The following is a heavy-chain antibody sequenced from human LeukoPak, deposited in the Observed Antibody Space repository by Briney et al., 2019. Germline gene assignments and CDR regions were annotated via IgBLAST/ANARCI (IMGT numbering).Heavy chain of an antibody. J-gene: IGHJ4*02. CDR1: GFTFSSYE. CDR3: ASSSWYALDY. D-gene: IGHD6-13*01. CDR2: ISSSGSAM. V-gene: IGHV3-48*03. Sequence: GGSLRLSCAASGFTFSSYEMNWVRQAPGKGLEWISYISSSGSAMYYADSVKGRFTISRDDAKNSLYLQMNSLRAEDTAIYYCASSSWYALDYWGQGTLVTVSS.